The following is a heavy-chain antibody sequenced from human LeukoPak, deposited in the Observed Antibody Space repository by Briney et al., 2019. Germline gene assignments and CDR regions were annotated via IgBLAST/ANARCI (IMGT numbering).Heavy chain of an antibody. J-gene: IGHJ3*01. CDR3: AREDAVSSDDAFDL. CDR1: DGSINTISDY. Sequence: SETLSLTCSVSDGSINTISDYWGWVRQPPGKGLEWIGSVYYTRSTYYNAPFKSRVTISIDTSKNQFSLSLSAVTAADTAMYYCAREDAVSSDDAFDLWGQGTMVTVSS. D-gene: IGHD6-19*01. CDR2: VYYTRST. V-gene: IGHV4-39*07.